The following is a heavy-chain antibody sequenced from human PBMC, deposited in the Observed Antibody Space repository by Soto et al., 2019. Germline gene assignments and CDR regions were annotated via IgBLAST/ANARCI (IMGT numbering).Heavy chain of an antibody. CDR2: IYYSGST. J-gene: IGHJ6*02. V-gene: IGHV4-31*11. Sequence: SETLSLTCAVSGASISSGGYYWSWIRQHPGKGLEWIGYIYYSGSTYYNPSLKSRVTISVDTSKNQFSLKLSSVTAADTAVYYCARDRPRNARYCSSTSCHYYYGMDVWGQGTTVTVSS. D-gene: IGHD2-2*01. CDR3: ARDRPRNARYCSSTSCHYYYGMDV. CDR1: GASISSGGYY.